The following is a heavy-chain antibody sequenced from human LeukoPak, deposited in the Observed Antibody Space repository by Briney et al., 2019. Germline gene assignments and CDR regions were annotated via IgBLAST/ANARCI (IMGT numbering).Heavy chain of an antibody. CDR1: GFTFSSYA. CDR3: AKTVSGSYSYQGGDY. Sequence: PGGSLTPSCAASGFTFSSYAMSWGRQAPGKGLEWVSAISGSGENTNYADSVKGRFTTSRDNSRNMLYLQMNSLRDEDTAKYYCAKTVSGSYSYQGGDYWGQGTLVTVSS. J-gene: IGHJ4*02. CDR2: ISGSGENT. V-gene: IGHV3-23*01. D-gene: IGHD3-16*02.